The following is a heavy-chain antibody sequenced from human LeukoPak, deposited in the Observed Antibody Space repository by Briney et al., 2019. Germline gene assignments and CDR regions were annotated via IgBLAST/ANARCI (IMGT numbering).Heavy chain of an antibody. CDR2: IIPILGIA. J-gene: IGHJ1*01. Sequence: SVKVSCKASGGTFSSYTISWVRQAPGQGLEWMGRIIPILGIANYAQKFQGRVTITADKSTSTAYMELSSLRSEDTAVYYCARDPSDSSSWIKGCFQHWGQGTLVTVSS. CDR1: GGTFSSYT. D-gene: IGHD6-13*01. CDR3: ARDPSDSSSWIKGCFQH. V-gene: IGHV1-69*04.